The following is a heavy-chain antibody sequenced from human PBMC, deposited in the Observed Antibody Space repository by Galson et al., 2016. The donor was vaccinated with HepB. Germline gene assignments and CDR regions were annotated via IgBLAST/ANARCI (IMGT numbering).Heavy chain of an antibody. CDR2: IYYSGST. D-gene: IGHD6-13*01. V-gene: IGHV4-39*07. J-gene: IGHJ5*02. CDR3: ARGGYSSSWYNTWRGWFDP. CDR1: GGSISSSNYY. Sequence: ETLSLTCTVSGGSISSSNYYWGWIRQPPGKGLEWIGSIYYSGSTYYNPSLKSRVTISVDTSKNQFSLKLSAVTAADTAVYYCARGGYSSSWYNTWRGWFDPWGQGTLVTVSS.